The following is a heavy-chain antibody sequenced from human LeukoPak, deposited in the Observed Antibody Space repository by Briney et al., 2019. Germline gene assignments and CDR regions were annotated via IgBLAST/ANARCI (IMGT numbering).Heavy chain of an antibody. CDR1: GFTFSSYA. J-gene: IGHJ4*02. V-gene: IGHV3-23*01. Sequence: QAGGSLRLSCAASGFTFSSYAMSWVRQAPGKGLEGVSAMSVSGSSTYYSDAVKGRFTSSRKNSKNTLYLQMNSLRAEDTAVYYCAKLIAVGDYDYWGQGTLVTVSS. CDR3: AKLIAVGDYDY. CDR2: MSVSGSST. D-gene: IGHD6-19*01.